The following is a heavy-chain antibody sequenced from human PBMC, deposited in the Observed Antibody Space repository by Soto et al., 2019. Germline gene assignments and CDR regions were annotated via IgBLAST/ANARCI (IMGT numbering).Heavy chain of an antibody. J-gene: IGHJ6*03. V-gene: IGHV1-8*01. D-gene: IGHD2-15*01. Sequence: GASVKVSCKASGYTFTSYDINWVRQATGQGLEWMGWMNPNSGNTGYAQKFQGRVAMTRNTSISTAYMELSSLRSEDTAVYYCARGCRVISYYYYYYMDVWGKGTTVTVSS. CDR1: GYTFTSYD. CDR2: MNPNSGNT. CDR3: ARGCRVISYYYYYYMDV.